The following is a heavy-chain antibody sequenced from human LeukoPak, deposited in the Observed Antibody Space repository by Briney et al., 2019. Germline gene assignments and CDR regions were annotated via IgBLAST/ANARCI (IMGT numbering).Heavy chain of an antibody. V-gene: IGHV3-20*04. CDR2: INWNGGST. D-gene: IGHD4-23*01. J-gene: IGHJ3*02. Sequence: GGSLRLSCAASGFTFDDYGMSWVRQAPGKGLEWVSGINWNGGSTGYADSVKGRFTISRDNAKNSLYLQMNSLRAEDTALYYCARGDYGGNSDHDAFDIWGQGTTVTVSS. CDR1: GFTFDDYG. CDR3: ARGDYGGNSDHDAFDI.